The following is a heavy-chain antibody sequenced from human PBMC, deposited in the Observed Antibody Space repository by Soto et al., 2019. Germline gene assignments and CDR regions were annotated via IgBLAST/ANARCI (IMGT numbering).Heavy chain of an antibody. CDR3: ARESGDNWDYEAY. V-gene: IGHV4-4*07. CDR1: GGSITSYR. Sequence: QVQLQESGPGLVKPLETLSLTCTVSGGSITSYRWSWIRQSAGKGLEWIGRINTSGNTHYNPSLKSRVTVSIDTYRIQFFLTVNSVTAADSAVYYCARESGDNWDYEAYWGQGTPVTVSS. J-gene: IGHJ4*02. CDR2: INTSGNT. D-gene: IGHD1-7*01.